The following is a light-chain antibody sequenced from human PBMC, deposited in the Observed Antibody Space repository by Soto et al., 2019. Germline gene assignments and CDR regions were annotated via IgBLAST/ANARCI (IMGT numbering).Light chain of an antibody. CDR2: DAS. V-gene: IGKV3-20*01. CDR3: QQYGSSLIT. CDR1: QSVNNNY. Sequence: EIVLTQSPGTLSLSPGERATLSCRASQSVNNNYLAWHQQKPGQAPRLLILDASSRATGIPDRFSGSGSGTDFTLTISRVEPEDFAVYYCQQYGSSLITFGQGTRLEIK. J-gene: IGKJ5*01.